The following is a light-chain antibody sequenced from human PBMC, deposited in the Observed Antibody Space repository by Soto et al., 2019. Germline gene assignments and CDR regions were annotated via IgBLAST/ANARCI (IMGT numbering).Light chain of an antibody. J-gene: IGKJ5*01. CDR3: QQYGSSRMT. V-gene: IGKV3-20*01. Sequence: EIMLSLSPCTLSLTKREGATLSCRASQSVSSRYLAWYQHKPGQAPRLLIYGTSTRATGIPDRFSGSGYGTDFTLTISRLEPEDFTVYYCQQYGSSRMTFGHGTLPEVK. CDR1: QSVSSRY. CDR2: GTS.